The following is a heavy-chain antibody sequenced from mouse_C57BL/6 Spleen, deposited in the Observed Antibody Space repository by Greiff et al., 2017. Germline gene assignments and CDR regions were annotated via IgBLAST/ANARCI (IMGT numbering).Heavy chain of an antibody. J-gene: IGHJ2*01. D-gene: IGHD1-1*01. V-gene: IGHV3-6*01. CDR3: AREEAYYGSRGYFDY. CDR1: GYSITSGYY. CDR2: ISYDGSN. Sequence: ESGPGLVKPSQSLSLTCSVTGYSITSGYYWNWIRQFPGNKLEWMGFISYDGSNNYNPSLKNRISITRDTSNNQFFLKLNSVTTEDTATYYCAREEAYYGSRGYFDYWGQGTTLTVSS.